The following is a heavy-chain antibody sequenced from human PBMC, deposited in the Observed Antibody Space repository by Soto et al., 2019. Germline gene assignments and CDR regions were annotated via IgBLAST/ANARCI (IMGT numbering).Heavy chain of an antibody. V-gene: IGHV1-69*01. CDR2: IIPIFGTA. J-gene: IGHJ6*02. CDR3: ARESGATYPRIMSGVDV. D-gene: IGHD3-16*01. CDR1: GGTFSSYA. Sequence: QVQLVQSGAEVKKPGSSVKVSCKASGGTFSSYAISWVRQAPGQGLEWMGGIIPIFGTANYAQKFQGRVTITADESTSTAYMELSSLRSDDTAVYYCARESGATYPRIMSGVDVWGHGTTVTVSS.